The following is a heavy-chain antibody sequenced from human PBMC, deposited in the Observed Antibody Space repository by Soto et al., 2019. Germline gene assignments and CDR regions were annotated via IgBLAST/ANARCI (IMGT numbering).Heavy chain of an antibody. Sequence: ASVKVSCKASGYTFTSYGISWVRQAPGQGLEWMGWISAYNGNTNYAQKLQGRVTMTTDTSTSTAYMELRSLRSDDTAVYYCARWVFGIAAAGNWFDPWGQGTLVTVS. J-gene: IGHJ5*02. V-gene: IGHV1-18*01. CDR2: ISAYNGNT. CDR3: ARWVFGIAAAGNWFDP. CDR1: GYTFTSYG. D-gene: IGHD6-13*01.